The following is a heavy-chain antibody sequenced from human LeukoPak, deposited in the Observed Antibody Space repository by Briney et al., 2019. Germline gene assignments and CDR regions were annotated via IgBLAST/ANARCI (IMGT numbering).Heavy chain of an antibody. J-gene: IGHJ4*02. CDR3: AKDFVWSGQPAYYFDY. D-gene: IGHD3-3*01. CDR1: GFTFSSYG. CDR2: IRYDGSNK. Sequence: GGSLRLSCAASGFTFSSYGMHWVRQAPGKGLEWVAFIRYDGSNKYYADSVKGRFTISRDNSKNTLYLQMNSLRAEDTAVYYCAKDFVWSGQPAYYFDYWGQGTLVTVSS. V-gene: IGHV3-30*02.